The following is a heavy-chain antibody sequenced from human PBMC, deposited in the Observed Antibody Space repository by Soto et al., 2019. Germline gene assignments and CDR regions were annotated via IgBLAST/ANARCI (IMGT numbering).Heavy chain of an antibody. V-gene: IGHV3-7*01. CDR3: VGALTYEVPYYYYGMDV. Sequence: EGSLRLSCAASGLSFSTYLMSWVRQAPGKGLEWVANIKQGGNEKFYVDSVKGRFTISRDNDKKSLYLQMDSLRVEDTAVYYCVGALTYEVPYYYYGMDVWGQGTTVTVSS. D-gene: IGHD3-16*01. CDR2: IKQGGNEK. J-gene: IGHJ6*02. CDR1: GLSFSTYL.